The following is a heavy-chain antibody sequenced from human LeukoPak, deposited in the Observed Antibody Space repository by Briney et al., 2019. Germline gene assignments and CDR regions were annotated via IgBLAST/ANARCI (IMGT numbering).Heavy chain of an antibody. J-gene: IGHJ5*02. Sequence: GASVKVSCKVSGYTLTELSMHWVRQAPGKGLEWMGGFDPEDGETIYAQKFQGRVTMTEDTSTDTAYMELSSLRSDDTAVYYCARGVVRGVITPNWFDPWGQGTLVTVSS. V-gene: IGHV1-24*01. CDR3: ARGVVRGVITPNWFDP. D-gene: IGHD3-10*01. CDR1: GYTLTELS. CDR2: FDPEDGET.